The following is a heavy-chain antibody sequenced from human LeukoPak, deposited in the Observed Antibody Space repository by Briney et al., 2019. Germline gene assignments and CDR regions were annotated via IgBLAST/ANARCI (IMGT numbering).Heavy chain of an antibody. CDR1: GFTFSSYG. CDR3: ARVGQQWLADYFDY. D-gene: IGHD6-19*01. J-gene: IGHJ4*02. V-gene: IGHV3-48*04. Sequence: GGSLRLSCAASGFTFSSYGMNWVRQAPGKGLEWVSYISSSGSTIYYADSVKGRFTISRDNAKNSLYLQMNSLRAEDTAVYYCARVGQQWLADYFDYWGQGTLVTVSS. CDR2: ISSSGSTI.